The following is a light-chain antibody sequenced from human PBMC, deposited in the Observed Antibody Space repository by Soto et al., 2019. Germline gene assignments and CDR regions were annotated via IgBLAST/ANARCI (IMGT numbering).Light chain of an antibody. V-gene: IGKV3-11*01. Sequence: EIALTQSPATLSLSPGERATLSCRASQSVSRYLVWYQQKRGQAPRLLIYDVSNRATGIPARFSGSGSGTDFTLTISSLEPEVFAVYYCQQRSKWPTFGGGTKVEIK. CDR3: QQRSKWPT. CDR2: DVS. J-gene: IGKJ4*01. CDR1: QSVSRY.